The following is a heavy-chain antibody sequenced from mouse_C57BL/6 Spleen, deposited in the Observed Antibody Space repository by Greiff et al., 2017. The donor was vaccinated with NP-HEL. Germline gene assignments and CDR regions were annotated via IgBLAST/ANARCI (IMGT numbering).Heavy chain of an antibody. Sequence: EVQLVESGGGLVKPGGSLKLSCAASGFTFSSYAMSWVRQTPEKRLEWVATLSDGGSYTYYPDNVKGRFTISRDNAQNNLYLQMSHLKSEDTAMYYCARVPPDSYYFDYWGQGTTLTVSS. J-gene: IGHJ2*01. CDR1: GFTFSSYA. V-gene: IGHV5-4*01. CDR3: ARVPPDSYYFDY. CDR2: LSDGGSYT.